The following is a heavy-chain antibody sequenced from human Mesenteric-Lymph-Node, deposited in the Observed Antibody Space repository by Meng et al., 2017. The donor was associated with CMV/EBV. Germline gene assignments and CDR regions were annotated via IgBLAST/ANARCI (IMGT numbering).Heavy chain of an antibody. CDR2: IRYDASNE. CDR3: AKDQTSKPLTSGWPPFDF. V-gene: IGHV3-30*02. D-gene: IGHD6-19*01. CDR1: GFTFRVFG. J-gene: IGHJ4*02. Sequence: GGSLRLSCAASGFTFRVFGMHWVRQAPGKGLEWLAFIRYDASNEYYADSVKGRFTIFRDNSKNTLYLQMDSLRAGDTAVYYCAKDQTSKPLTSGWPPFDFWGQGTLVTVSS.